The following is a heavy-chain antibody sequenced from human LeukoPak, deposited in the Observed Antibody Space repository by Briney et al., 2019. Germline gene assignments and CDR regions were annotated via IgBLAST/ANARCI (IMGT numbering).Heavy chain of an antibody. CDR2: INPSGGST. CDR3: ARMPYASCVYYKH. CDR1: GYTFTSYY. V-gene: IGHV1-46*01. Sequence: ASVKVSCKASGYTFTSYYMHWVRQAPGQGLEWMGIINPSGGSTSYAQKLQGRVTMTTDTSTSTAYMELRSLTSDDTAVYYCARMPYASCVYYKHWPRGTLVRVS. D-gene: IGHD3-22*01. J-gene: IGHJ1*01.